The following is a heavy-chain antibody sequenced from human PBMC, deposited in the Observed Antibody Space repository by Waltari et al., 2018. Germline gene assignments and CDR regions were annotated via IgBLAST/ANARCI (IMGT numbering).Heavy chain of an antibody. J-gene: IGHJ1*01. D-gene: IGHD6-19*01. V-gene: IGHV4-34*01. CDR1: GGSFSGYY. CDR3: ARVNSGWYSEYFQH. CDR2: INHSGSA. Sequence: QVQLQQWGAGRWKPSETLSLPGAVYGGSFSGYYWSWFRQPPGKGLGWIGEINHSGSANYNPSLKSRVTISVDTSKNQFSLKLSSVTAADTAVYYCARVNSGWYSEYFQHWGQGTLVTVSS.